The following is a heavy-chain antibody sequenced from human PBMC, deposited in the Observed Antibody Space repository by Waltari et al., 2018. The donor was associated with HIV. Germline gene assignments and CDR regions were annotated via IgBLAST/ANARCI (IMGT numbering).Heavy chain of an antibody. Sequence: VQLQQSGPGLVKASQTLSLTCAISGDRVSRNGEAWNWIRQSPSRGLEWLGRTYYTSKWFYDYAVSVKSRITINPDTSKNHFSLQLNSVTLEDTAVYFCARGWLRDYFDYWGQGTLVTVSS. V-gene: IGHV6-1*01. CDR1: GDRVSRNGEA. D-gene: IGHD5-12*01. CDR2: TYYTSKWFY. CDR3: ARGWLRDYFDY. J-gene: IGHJ4*02.